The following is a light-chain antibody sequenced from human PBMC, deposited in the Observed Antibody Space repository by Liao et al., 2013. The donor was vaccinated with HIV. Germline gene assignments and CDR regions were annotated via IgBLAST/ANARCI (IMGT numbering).Light chain of an antibody. CDR1: NIGSKT. V-gene: IGLV3-21*01. CDR2: YDS. CDR3: QAWDNSNMI. J-gene: IGLJ2*01. Sequence: SYVLTQPPSVSVAPGKTARITCGGNNIGSKTVHWYQKKPGQSPVLVITYDSGRPSGIPERFSGSQSGNTATLTISGTQTLDEADYYCQAWDNSNMIFGGGTKLTVL.